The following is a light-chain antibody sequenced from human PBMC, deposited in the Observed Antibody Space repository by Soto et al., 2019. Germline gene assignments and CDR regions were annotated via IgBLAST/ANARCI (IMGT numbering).Light chain of an antibody. Sequence: SALTPPPSASGSPGQSVAISCTGTSGDVGGYNYVSWYQQHPGKAPKLMIYEVNKRPSGVPDRFSGSKSGKTASLTVSGLQAEDEADYYCSSYAGSSNVFGTGTKVTVL. V-gene: IGLV2-8*01. CDR2: EVN. CDR1: SGDVGGYNY. CDR3: SSYAGSSNV. J-gene: IGLJ1*01.